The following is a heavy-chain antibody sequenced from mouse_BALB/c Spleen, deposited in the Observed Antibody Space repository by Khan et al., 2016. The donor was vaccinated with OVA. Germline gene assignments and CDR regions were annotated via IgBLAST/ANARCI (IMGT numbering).Heavy chain of an antibody. CDR3: ARRNYFGYTFAY. J-gene: IGHJ3*01. V-gene: IGHV1-77*01. CDR1: GYTFTDYY. Sequence: VQLQESGAELARPGASVKLSCTASGYTFTDYYINWVKQRTGQGIEWIGEIFPGSGDTYYNEKLKGKATLTADKSYITAYMQLNSLTSEASAVYFCARRNYFGYTFAYWGQGTLVTVSA. CDR2: IFPGSGDT. D-gene: IGHD1-2*01.